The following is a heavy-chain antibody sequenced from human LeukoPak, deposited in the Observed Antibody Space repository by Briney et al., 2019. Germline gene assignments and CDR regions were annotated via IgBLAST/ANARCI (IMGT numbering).Heavy chain of an antibody. CDR3: ASRDTAMVAFDY. Sequence: GGSLRLSCAASGFTFSSYAMSWVRQGPGKGLEWVSAISGSGGSTYYADSVKGRFTISRDNSKNTLYLQMNSLRAEDTAVYYCASRDTAMVAFDYWGQGTLVTVSS. V-gene: IGHV3-23*01. CDR1: GFTFSSYA. CDR2: ISGSGGST. D-gene: IGHD5-18*01. J-gene: IGHJ4*02.